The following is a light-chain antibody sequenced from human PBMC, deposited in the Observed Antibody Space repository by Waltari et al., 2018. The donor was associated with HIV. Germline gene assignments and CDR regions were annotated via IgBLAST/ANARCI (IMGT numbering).Light chain of an antibody. CDR2: DLT. CDR1: SSDVGGYNY. J-gene: IGLJ2*01. CDR3: CSFAGSYTWL. Sequence: QSALTQPRSVSGSPGQSVTIPCTVTSSDVGGYNYVSWYQQLQGKAPKLMMYDLTERPSGVPDRFSGSKSGNTASLTISGLQAEDEADYYCCSFAGSYTWLFGGGTKLTVL. V-gene: IGLV2-11*01.